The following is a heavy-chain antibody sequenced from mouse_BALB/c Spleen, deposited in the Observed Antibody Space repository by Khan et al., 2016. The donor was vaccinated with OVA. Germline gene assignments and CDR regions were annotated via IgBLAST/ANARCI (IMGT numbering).Heavy chain of an antibody. D-gene: IGHD2-2*01. J-gene: IGHJ4*01. CDR3: ARDGGWLRRAVYAMDY. CDR2: IWGDGST. V-gene: IGHV2-6-7*01. Sequence: VQLKESGPGLVAPSQSLSITCTVSGFSLTGYGVNWVRQPPGKGLEWLGMIWGDGSTDYNSALKSRLSISKDNSKSQVFLKMNSLQTDDTARYYCARDGGWLRRAVYAMDYWGQGTSVTVSS. CDR1: GFSLTGYG.